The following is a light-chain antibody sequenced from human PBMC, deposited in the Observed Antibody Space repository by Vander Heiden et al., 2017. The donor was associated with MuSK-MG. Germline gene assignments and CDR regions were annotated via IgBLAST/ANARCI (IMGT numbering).Light chain of an antibody. CDR2: GAS. J-gene: IGKJ2*01. CDR3: QHYGTSPT. CDR1: QSVTSSY. Sequence: EIALTQSPGTLSLSPGDTATLSCRASQSVTSSYLAWYQHKPGQAPRLLIYGASSRATGIPDRFSGSGSGTDFTLTITSLEPEDFAVYYCQHYGTSPTFGQGTKLEIE. V-gene: IGKV3-20*01.